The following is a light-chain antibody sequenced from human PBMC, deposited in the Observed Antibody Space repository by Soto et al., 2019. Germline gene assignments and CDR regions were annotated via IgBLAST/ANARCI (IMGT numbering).Light chain of an antibody. CDR2: EVS. J-gene: IGLJ1*01. CDR3: SSYTSSSTRV. CDR1: SSDVGGYNY. Sequence: QSALTQPASVSGSHGQSITIACTGTSSDVGGYNYVSWYQQHPGKAPKLMIYEVSNRPSGVSNRFSGSKSGNTASLTISGLQAEDEADYYCSSYTSSSTRVFGTGTQLTVL. V-gene: IGLV2-14*01.